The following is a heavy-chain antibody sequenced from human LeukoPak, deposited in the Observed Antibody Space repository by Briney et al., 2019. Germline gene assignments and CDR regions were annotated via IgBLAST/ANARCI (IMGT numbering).Heavy chain of an antibody. V-gene: IGHV4-39*07. CDR3: ARQWNLRAFDI. CDR1: GGSIRSTSYY. CDR2: IYYSGST. J-gene: IGHJ3*02. D-gene: IGHD1-26*01. Sequence: SETLSLTCTVSGGSIRSTSYYWGWIRQPPGKGLEWIGSIYYSGSTYYNPSLKSRVTISVDTSKNQFSLKLSSVTAADTAVYYCARQWNLRAFDIWGQGTMVTVSS.